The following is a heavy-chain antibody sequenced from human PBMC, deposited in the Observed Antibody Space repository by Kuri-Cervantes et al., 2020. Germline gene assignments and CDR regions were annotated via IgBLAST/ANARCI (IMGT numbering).Heavy chain of an antibody. V-gene: IGHV3-30*02. CDR2: IRFDGTST. J-gene: IGHJ4*02. Sequence: GESLKISCEAFGFTFSTYDMHWVRQAPGKGLEWVTFIRFDGTSTYYADSVKGRFTTSRDNSRSTLYLHMNSLKAEDTAVYYCAKEGASYSGSEYVSIRPPAFYFDYWGQGTVVTVSS. CDR1: GFTFSTYD. D-gene: IGHD6-19*01. CDR3: AKEGASYSGSEYVSIRPPAFYFDY.